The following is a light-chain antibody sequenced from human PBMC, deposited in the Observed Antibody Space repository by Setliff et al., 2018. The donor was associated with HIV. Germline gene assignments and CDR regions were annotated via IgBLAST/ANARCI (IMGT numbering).Light chain of an antibody. V-gene: IGLV3-21*04. J-gene: IGLJ1*01. Sequence: SSELAQPPSVSVAPGRTARITCGGNNIGSKSVHWYQQKPGQTPVLVIYYDTDRPSGIPERFSGSNSGNTATLPISRVEAGDDADYYCQAWDSSSAHPYVFGTGTKVTVL. CDR3: QAWDSSSAHPYV. CDR1: NIGSKS. CDR2: YDT.